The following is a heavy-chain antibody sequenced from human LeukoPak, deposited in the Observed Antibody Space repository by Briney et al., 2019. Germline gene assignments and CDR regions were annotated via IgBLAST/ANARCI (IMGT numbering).Heavy chain of an antibody. Sequence: GGPLRLPCAASGFSFRNAWMSWVRQAPGKGLEWVGRIKSKTDGGTTDYAAPVKGRFTISRDDSKNTLYLQMNSLKTEDTAVYYCTTVWNCGGDCSDAFDIWGQGTMVTVSS. D-gene: IGHD2-21*02. J-gene: IGHJ3*02. CDR1: GFSFRNAW. CDR2: IKSKTDGGTT. CDR3: TTVWNCGGDCSDAFDI. V-gene: IGHV3-15*01.